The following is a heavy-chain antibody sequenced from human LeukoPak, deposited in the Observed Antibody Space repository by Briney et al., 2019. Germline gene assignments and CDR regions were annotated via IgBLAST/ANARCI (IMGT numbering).Heavy chain of an antibody. CDR1: GFTFSSYG. D-gene: IGHD4-23*01. J-gene: IGHJ2*01. CDR2: IWFDGTGN. Sequence: PGRSLRLSCEASGFTFSSYGIHWVRQAPGKGLEWVAVIWFDGTGNFYGDSVQGRFTISRSNSNNTVHLQMTRLRADDTAVYYCAKVGEFETFGGNSDWYFDLWGRGTLVTVSS. CDR3: AKVGEFETFGGNSDWYFDL. V-gene: IGHV3-33*03.